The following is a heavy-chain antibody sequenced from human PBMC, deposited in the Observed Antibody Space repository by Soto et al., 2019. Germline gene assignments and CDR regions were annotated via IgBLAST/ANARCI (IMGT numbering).Heavy chain of an antibody. J-gene: IGHJ6*02. CDR2: IIPVFGTP. D-gene: IGHD3-22*01. CDR3: ARGGATKIVVTTYYALDV. Sequence: QVQLVQSGAEVKKPGSSVKVSCKACGGSLSDYGISWVRQAPGQGLEWMGAIIPVFGTPNYAQKFQDRVTITAYESTTTVYMEVRSLTSEDTAVYYCARGGATKIVVTTYYALDVWGQGNTVTVSS. CDR1: GGSLSDYG. V-gene: IGHV1-69*12.